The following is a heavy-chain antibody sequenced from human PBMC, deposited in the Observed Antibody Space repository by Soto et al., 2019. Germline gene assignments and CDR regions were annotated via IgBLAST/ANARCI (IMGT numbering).Heavy chain of an antibody. J-gene: IGHJ6*02. D-gene: IGHD2-15*01. V-gene: IGHV3-30*18. CDR1: GFTFSSYG. CDR3: AKRIGHDYSSVNYYYYGMDV. Sequence: GGSLRLSCAASGFTFSSYGMHWVRQAPGKGLEWVAVISYDGSNKYYADSVKGRFTISRDNSKNTLYLQMNSLRAEDTAVYYCAKRIGHDYSSVNYYYYGMDVWGQGTTVTVSS. CDR2: ISYDGSNK.